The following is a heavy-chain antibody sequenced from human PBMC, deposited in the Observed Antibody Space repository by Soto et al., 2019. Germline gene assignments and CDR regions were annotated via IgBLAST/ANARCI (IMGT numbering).Heavy chain of an antibody. J-gene: IGHJ6*02. CDR3: ARPREAGKNYYGVDV. V-gene: IGHV5-51*01. D-gene: IGHD6-19*01. CDR1: GYGCTNYW. Sequence: KVTCRAAGYGCTNYWMGGVRQMHGKGLEWMGIIYPGDSDTRYSPSFQGQVTISADKSISTAYLQWSSLKASDTAMYYCARPREAGKNYYGVDVWGQGTTVTVSS. CDR2: IYPGDSDT.